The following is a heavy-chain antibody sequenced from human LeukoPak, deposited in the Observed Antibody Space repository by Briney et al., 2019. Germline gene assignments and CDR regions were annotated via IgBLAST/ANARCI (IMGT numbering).Heavy chain of an antibody. CDR1: GFTFSSYS. Sequence: GGSLRLSCAASGFTFSSYSMNWVRQAPGKGLEWVSSISSSSSYIYYAGSVKGRFTISRDNAKNSLYLQMNSLRAEDTAVYYCARDPTYGDYSYFDYWGQGTLVTVSS. D-gene: IGHD4-17*01. CDR2: ISSSSSYI. CDR3: ARDPTYGDYSYFDY. J-gene: IGHJ4*02. V-gene: IGHV3-21*01.